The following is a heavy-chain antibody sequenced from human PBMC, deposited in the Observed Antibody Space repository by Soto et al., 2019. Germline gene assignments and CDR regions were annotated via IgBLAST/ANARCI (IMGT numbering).Heavy chain of an antibody. Sequence: GGSLILSCAASGFTFRNYNMNWVRQAPGKGLEWVAVISYDGSNKYYADSVKGRFTISRDNSKNTLYLQMNSLRAEDTAVYYCAKDRRVVAVAAPFDYWGQGTLVTVSS. CDR3: AKDRRVVAVAAPFDY. J-gene: IGHJ4*02. V-gene: IGHV3-30*18. CDR2: ISYDGSNK. CDR1: GFTFRNYN. D-gene: IGHD6-19*01.